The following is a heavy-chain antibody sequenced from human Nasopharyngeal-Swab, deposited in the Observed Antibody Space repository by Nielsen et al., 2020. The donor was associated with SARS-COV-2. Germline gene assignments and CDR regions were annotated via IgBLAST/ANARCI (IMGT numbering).Heavy chain of an antibody. V-gene: IGHV3-30*14. J-gene: IGHJ4*02. D-gene: IGHD1-26*01. CDR3: ARGSRRAIVGATAY. CDR1: GFTFTDYT. CDR2: MSYNGSNR. Sequence: GESLKISCAASGFTFTDYTMPWVRQPPGQGLEWVAIMSYNGSNRYYADSVKGRFTFSRDNSKNTLYLQMTSLRAEDTAVYYCARGSRRAIVGATAYWGQGTLVTVSS.